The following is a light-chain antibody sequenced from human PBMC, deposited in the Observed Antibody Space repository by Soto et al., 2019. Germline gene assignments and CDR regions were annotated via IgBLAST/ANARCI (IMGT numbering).Light chain of an antibody. CDR1: QSISSRY. J-gene: IGKJ2*01. CDR2: GAS. V-gene: IGKV3-20*01. CDR3: QHYGASPRYT. Sequence: EVVLTQSPGTLSLSPGERATLSCRASQSISSRYLAWYQQKPGRAPRLLISGASYRATGIPDRFSGGGSGTDFTLTISRLEPEDFAVYFCQHYGASPRYTFGQGTKLEIK.